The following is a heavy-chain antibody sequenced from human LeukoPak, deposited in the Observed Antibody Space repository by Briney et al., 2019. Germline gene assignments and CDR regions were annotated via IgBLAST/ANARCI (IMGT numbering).Heavy chain of an antibody. CDR3: ARDGSSSWYPPYYFDY. V-gene: IGHV1-18*01. CDR2: ISAYNGNT. CDR1: GYTFTSYG. Sequence: GASVKVSCEASGYTFTSYGISWVRQAPGQGLEWMGWISAYNGNTNYAQKLQGRVTMTTDTSTSTAYMELRSLRSDDTAVYYCARDGSSSWYPPYYFDYWGQGTLVTVSS. D-gene: IGHD6-13*01. J-gene: IGHJ4*02.